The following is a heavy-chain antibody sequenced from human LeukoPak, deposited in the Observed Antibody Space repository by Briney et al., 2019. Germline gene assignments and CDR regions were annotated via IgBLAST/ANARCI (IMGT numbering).Heavy chain of an antibody. CDR1: GGSISSSNW. J-gene: IGHJ5*02. Sequence: PSETLSLTCAVSGGSISSSNWWSWVRQPPGKGLEWIGEIYHSGSTNYNPSLKSRVTISVDKSKNQFSLKLSSVTAADTAVYYCARVFSPALWFGELYLGGNTYSWFDPWGQGTLVTVSS. V-gene: IGHV4-4*02. D-gene: IGHD3-10*01. CDR3: ARVFSPALWFGELYLGGNTYSWFDP. CDR2: IYHSGST.